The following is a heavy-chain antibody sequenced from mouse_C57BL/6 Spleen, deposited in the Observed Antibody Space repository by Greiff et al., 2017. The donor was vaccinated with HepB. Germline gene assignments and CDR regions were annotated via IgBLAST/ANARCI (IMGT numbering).Heavy chain of an antibody. V-gene: IGHV1-61*01. Sequence: QVQLQQPGAELVRPGSSVKLSCKACGYTFTSYWMDWVKQRPGQGLEWIGNIYPSDSETHYNQKFKDKATLTVDKSSSTAYMQLSSLTSEDSAVYYCARGGPLGNAMDYWGQGTSVTVSS. CDR2: IYPSDSET. J-gene: IGHJ4*01. CDR3: ARGGPLGNAMDY. CDR1: GYTFTSYW. D-gene: IGHD4-1*01.